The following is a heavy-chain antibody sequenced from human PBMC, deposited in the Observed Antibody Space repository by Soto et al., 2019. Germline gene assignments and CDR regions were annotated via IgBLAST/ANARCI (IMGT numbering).Heavy chain of an antibody. J-gene: IGHJ6*02. CDR2: IDPSDSYT. CDR1: GYSFTSYW. V-gene: IGHV5-10-1*01. CDR3: ARHKDNGMDV. Sequence: PGESLKISCKGSGYSFTSYWISWVRQIPGKGLEWMGRIDPSDSYTNYSPSFQGHVTISADKSISTAYLQWSSLKASDTSMYYCARHKDNGMDVWGQGTTVTVSS.